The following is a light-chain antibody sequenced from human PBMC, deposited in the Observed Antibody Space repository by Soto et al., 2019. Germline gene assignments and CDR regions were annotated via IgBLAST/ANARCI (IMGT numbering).Light chain of an antibody. CDR2: DVS. J-gene: IGLJ2*01. CDR1: SSDVGGYNY. V-gene: IGLV2-14*01. Sequence: QSALTQPASVSGSPGQSITISCTGTSSDVGGYNYVSWYQQHPGKAPKLMIYDVSNRPSGVSNRFSRSKSGNTASLPTSGLQADEEADYYCSSYTSSSTLVVFGGGTKLTVL. CDR3: SSYTSSSTLVV.